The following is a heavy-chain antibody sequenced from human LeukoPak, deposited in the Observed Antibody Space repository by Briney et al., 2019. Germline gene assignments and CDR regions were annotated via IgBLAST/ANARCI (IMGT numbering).Heavy chain of an antibody. CDR1: GGSFSGYY. CDR2: INHSGST. CDR3: ARHLGYNWNYGGWFDP. V-gene: IGHV4-34*01. Sequence: SETLSLTCAVYGGSFSGYYWSWSSQPPGKGLEWIGEINHSGSTNYNPSIKSRVTISVDTSKNQFSLKLSSVTAADTAVYYCARHLGYNWNYGGWFDPWGQGTLVTVSS. D-gene: IGHD1-7*01. J-gene: IGHJ5*02.